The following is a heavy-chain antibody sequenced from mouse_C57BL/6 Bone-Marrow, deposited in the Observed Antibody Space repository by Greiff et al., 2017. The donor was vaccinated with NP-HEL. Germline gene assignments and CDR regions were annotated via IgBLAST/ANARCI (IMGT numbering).Heavy chain of an antibody. CDR1: GYTFTSYW. V-gene: IGHV1-61*01. CDR3: ARPTMVTTGYAMDY. D-gene: IGHD2-2*01. Sequence: QVQLQQPGAELVRPGSSVKLSCKASGYTFTSYWMDWVKQRPGQGLEWIGNIYPSDSETHYNQKFTDKATLTVDKSSSTAYMQLSSLTSEDSAVYYCARPTMVTTGYAMDYWGQGTSVTVSS. CDR2: IYPSDSET. J-gene: IGHJ4*01.